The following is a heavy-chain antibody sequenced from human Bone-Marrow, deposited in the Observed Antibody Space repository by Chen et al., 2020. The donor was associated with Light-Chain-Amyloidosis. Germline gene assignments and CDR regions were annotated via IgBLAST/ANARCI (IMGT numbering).Heavy chain of an antibody. Sequence: VQLVESGGGLVQPGGSLRLSCVGSGFTFSNYAMTWVRQAPGKGLEWVSVALGVDGPTYYADSVRGRFTIYRDNSKNTLYLQMNSLRAEDTAVYYCAKDRCTSISCSDFDYWGQGTLVTVSS. V-gene: IGHV3-23*04. CDR2: ALGVDGPT. CDR1: GFTFSNYA. D-gene: IGHD2-2*01. CDR3: AKDRCTSISCSDFDY. J-gene: IGHJ4*02.